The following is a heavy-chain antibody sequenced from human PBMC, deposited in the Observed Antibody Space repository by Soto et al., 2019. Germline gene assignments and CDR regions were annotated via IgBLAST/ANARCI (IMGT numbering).Heavy chain of an antibody. J-gene: IGHJ6*03. D-gene: IGHD3-10*01. Sequence: GALRLSCAVSGFTFSSYNMNWVRQAPGKGLEWVSYISSSGNTIYYADSVKGRFTVSRDNANNSLFLQMNSLRAEDTAVYYCARERSGSYPYYYYYLDVWGKGTTVTVSS. CDR3: ARERSGSYPYYYYYLDV. CDR1: GFTFSSYN. CDR2: ISSSGNTI. V-gene: IGHV3-48*01.